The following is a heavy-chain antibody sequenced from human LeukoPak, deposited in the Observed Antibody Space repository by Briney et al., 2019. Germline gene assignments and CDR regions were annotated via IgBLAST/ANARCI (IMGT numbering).Heavy chain of an antibody. V-gene: IGHV1-8*01. CDR1: GYTFTSYD. J-gene: IGHJ4*02. D-gene: IGHD6-13*01. CDR3: ARVDPLGIAAAHY. CDR2: MNPNSGNT. Sequence: GASVKVSCKVSGYTFTSYDINWVRQATGQGLEWMGWMNPNSGNTGYAQKFQGRVTMTRNTSISTAYMELSSLRSEDTAVYYCARVDPLGIAAAHYWGQGTLVTVSS.